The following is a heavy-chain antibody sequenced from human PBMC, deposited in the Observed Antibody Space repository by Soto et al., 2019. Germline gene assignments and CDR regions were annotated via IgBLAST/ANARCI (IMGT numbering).Heavy chain of an antibody. Sequence: GGSLRLSCAASGFTFSSYAMSWVRQAPGKGLEWVSAISGSGGSTYYADSVKGRFTISRDNSKNTLYLQMNSLRAEDTAVYYCASPRIDYYGSGSKWMTHGMDVWGQGTTVTVSS. CDR3: ASPRIDYYGSGSKWMTHGMDV. V-gene: IGHV3-23*01. J-gene: IGHJ6*02. D-gene: IGHD3-10*01. CDR2: ISGSGGST. CDR1: GFTFSSYA.